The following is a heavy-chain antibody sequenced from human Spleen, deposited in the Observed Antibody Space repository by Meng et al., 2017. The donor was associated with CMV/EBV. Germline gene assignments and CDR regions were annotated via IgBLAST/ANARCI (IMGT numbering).Heavy chain of an antibody. D-gene: IGHD3-16*02. J-gene: IGHJ4*02. CDR1: GFTFSSYG. CDR2: IRYDGSNK. Sequence: GGSLRLSCAASGFTFSSYGMHWVRQAPGKGLEWVAFIRYDGSNKYYADSVKGRFTISRDNSKNTLYLQMNSLRAEDTAVYYCVIRYVWGSYRWGQGTLVTVSS. V-gene: IGHV3-30*02. CDR3: VIRYVWGSYR.